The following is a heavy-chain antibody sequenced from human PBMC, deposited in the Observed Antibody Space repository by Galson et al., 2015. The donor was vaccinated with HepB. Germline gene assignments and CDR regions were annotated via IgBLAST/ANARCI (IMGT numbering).Heavy chain of an antibody. J-gene: IGHJ6*02. CDR2: IIPIFGIA. Sequence: SVKVSCKASGGTSSSYAISWVRQAPGQGLEWMGGIIPIFGIANYAQKFQGRVTITADESTSTAYMELSSLRSEDTAVYYCARHDYGDKPYYYYGMDVWGQGTTVTVSS. CDR3: ARHDYGDKPYYYYGMDV. CDR1: GGTSSSYA. D-gene: IGHD4-17*01. V-gene: IGHV1-69*13.